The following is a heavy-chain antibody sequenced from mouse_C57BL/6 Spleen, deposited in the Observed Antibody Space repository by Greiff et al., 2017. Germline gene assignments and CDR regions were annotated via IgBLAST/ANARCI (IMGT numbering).Heavy chain of an antibody. J-gene: IGHJ3*01. Sequence: EVKLQQSGPELVKPGASVKISCKASGYTFTDYYMNWVKQSHGKSLEWIGDINPNNGGTSYNQKFKGKATLTVDKSSSTAYMELRSLTSEDSAVYYCARPYYGNYEGFAYWGQGTLVTVSA. V-gene: IGHV1-26*01. CDR2: INPNNGGT. CDR1: GYTFTDYY. CDR3: ARPYYGNYEGFAY. D-gene: IGHD2-10*01.